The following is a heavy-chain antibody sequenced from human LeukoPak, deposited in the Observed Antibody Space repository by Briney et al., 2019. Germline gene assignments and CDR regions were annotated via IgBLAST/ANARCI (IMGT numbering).Heavy chain of an antibody. J-gene: IGHJ4*02. CDR2: IIPIFGTA. Sequence: SVKVSCKASGGTFSSYAISWVRQAPGQGLEWMGGIIPIFGTANYAQKFQGRVTITTDESTSTAYMELSSLRSEDTAVYYCARDAYYCDSSGYYTGLPSDYWGQGTLVTVSS. D-gene: IGHD3-22*01. V-gene: IGHV1-69*05. CDR3: ARDAYYCDSSGYYTGLPSDY. CDR1: GGTFSSYA.